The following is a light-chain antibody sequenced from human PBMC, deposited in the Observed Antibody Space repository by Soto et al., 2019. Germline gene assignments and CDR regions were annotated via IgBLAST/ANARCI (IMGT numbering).Light chain of an antibody. J-gene: IGKJ5*01. CDR1: QSISNY. CDR3: QQNYRTPVT. V-gene: IGKV1-39*01. CDR2: STS. Sequence: DIEMTQSPSPLSSSVGDRVTITCRASQSISNYLNWYQQKPGKAPKPMIYSTSTLQSGVPSRFSGSGSGTQFTLTISTLQPEDFATYYCQQNYRTPVTFGQGTRLEIK.